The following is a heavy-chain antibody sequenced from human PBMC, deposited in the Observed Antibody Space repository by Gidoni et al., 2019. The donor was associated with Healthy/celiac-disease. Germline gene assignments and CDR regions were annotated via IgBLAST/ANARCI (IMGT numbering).Heavy chain of an antibody. J-gene: IGHJ4*02. CDR3: TRGDFAWYCDY. CDR2: IRSKAYGGTT. V-gene: IGHV3-49*04. CDR1: EFTFGDYA. D-gene: IGHD3-3*01. Sequence: EVQLVVSGGGLVQPGRSLRLSCTASEFTFGDYAMSWVRQAPGKGLEWVGFIRSKAYGGTTEYAASVKGRFTISRDDSKSIAYLQMNSLKTEDTAVYYCTRGDFAWYCDYWGQGTLVTVSS.